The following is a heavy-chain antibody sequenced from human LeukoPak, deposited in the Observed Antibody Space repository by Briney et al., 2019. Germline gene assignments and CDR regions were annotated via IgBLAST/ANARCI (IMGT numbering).Heavy chain of an antibody. D-gene: IGHD3-16*01. V-gene: IGHV4-34*01. CDR1: GGSFSGYY. CDR3: ARTFWVPHQGAHNWFDP. Sequence: SETLSLTCAVYGGSFSGYYWSWIRQPPGKGLEWIGEINHSGSTNYNPSLKSRVTISVDTSKNQFSLKLSSVTAADTAVYYCARTFWVPHQGAHNWFDPWGQGTLVTVSS. J-gene: IGHJ5*02. CDR2: INHSGST.